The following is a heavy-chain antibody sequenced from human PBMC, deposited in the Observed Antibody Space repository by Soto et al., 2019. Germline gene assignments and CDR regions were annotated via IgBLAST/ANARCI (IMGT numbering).Heavy chain of an antibody. CDR2: INAGNGNT. V-gene: IGHV1-3*01. Sequence: QVQLVQSGAEVKKPGASVKVSCKASGYTFTSYAMHWVRQAPGQRLEWMGWINAGNGNTKYSQKFQGRVTITRDTSASTAYMELSSLRSEDTAVYYCARYIWFGEPPGDAGMHWGQGTLVTVSS. CDR3: ARYIWFGEPPGDAGMH. CDR1: GYTFTSYA. J-gene: IGHJ4*02. D-gene: IGHD3-10*01.